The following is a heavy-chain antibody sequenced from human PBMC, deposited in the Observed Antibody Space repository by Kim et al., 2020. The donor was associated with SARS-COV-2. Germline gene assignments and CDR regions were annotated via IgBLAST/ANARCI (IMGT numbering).Heavy chain of an antibody. CDR2: ISSSGSTI. D-gene: IGHD2-2*01. V-gene: IGHV3-48*03. J-gene: IGHJ6*02. CDR3: ARDVYCSSTSCYLSYYYYGMDV. Sequence: GGSLRLSCAASGFTFSSYEMNWVRQAPGKGLEWVSYISSSGSTIYYADSVKGRFTISRDNAKNSLYLQMNSLRAEDTAVYYCARDVYCSSTSCYLSYYYYGMDVWGQGTTVTVSS. CDR1: GFTFSSYE.